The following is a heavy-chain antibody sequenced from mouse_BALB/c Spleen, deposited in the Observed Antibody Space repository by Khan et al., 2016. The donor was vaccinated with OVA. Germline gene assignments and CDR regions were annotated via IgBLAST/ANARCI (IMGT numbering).Heavy chain of an antibody. Sequence: VQLQESGTELARPGASVKLSCKASVYTFTNYWMQWVKQRPGQGLEWIGAIYPGDGNTRYTQKFKGKATLTADKSSSTAYMQLSSLASEDSAVYYCARGGITTGFVDYWGQGTTLTVSS. CDR1: VYTFTNYW. V-gene: IGHV1-87*01. CDR2: IYPGDGNT. J-gene: IGHJ2*01. CDR3: ARGGITTGFVDY. D-gene: IGHD2-4*01.